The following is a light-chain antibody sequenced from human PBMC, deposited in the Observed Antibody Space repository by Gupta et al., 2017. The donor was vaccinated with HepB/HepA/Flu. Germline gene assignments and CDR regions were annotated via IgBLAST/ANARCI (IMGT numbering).Light chain of an antibody. J-gene: IGLJ2*01. CDR1: NSNIGVST. Sequence: SALTQPPSASGTPGQRATISCLGGNSNIGVSTVNWYQQLPGTAPKLLIYNTYQRPSGVPDRFSGSKSDTSASLAISGLQSEDEADYYCSAWDDTVNGPVFGGGTKLTVL. CDR2: NTY. CDR3: SAWDDTVNGPV. V-gene: IGLV1-44*01.